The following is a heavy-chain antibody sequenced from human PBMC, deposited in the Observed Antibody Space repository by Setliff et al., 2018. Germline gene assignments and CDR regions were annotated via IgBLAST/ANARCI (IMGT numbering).Heavy chain of an antibody. CDR2: IWDDGGNK. Sequence: GGSLRLSCAASGFTFSTYRMHWVRQAPGKGMEWVAVIWDDGGNKYHADSVKGRFTISRDNSKNTLYLQMNSLRTEDTAVYYCARTCSGSGCYAGLESWGQGTPVTAPQ. CDR1: GFTFSTYR. D-gene: IGHD2-15*01. V-gene: IGHV3-33*08. CDR3: ARTCSGSGCYAGLES. J-gene: IGHJ4*02.